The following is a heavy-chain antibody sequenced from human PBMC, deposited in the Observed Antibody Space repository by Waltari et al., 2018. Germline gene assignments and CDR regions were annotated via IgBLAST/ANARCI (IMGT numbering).Heavy chain of an antibody. J-gene: IGHJ4*02. CDR3: ARDPHYSNFDY. Sequence: EVHLVESGGGLVQPGGSLRLSCAASGFTFSTYWMTWVRQAPGKGREWLANINEDGSEKNYVDSVKGRFTISRDNAKNSLYLQMNSLRAEDTAVYYCARDPHYSNFDYWGQGTLVTVSS. CDR2: INEDGSEK. V-gene: IGHV3-7*01. CDR1: GFTFSTYW. D-gene: IGHD4-4*01.